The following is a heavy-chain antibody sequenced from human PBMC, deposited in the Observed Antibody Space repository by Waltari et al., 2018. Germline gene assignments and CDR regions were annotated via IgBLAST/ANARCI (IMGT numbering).Heavy chain of an antibody. D-gene: IGHD4-17*01. CDR1: GFTFSSYA. V-gene: IGHV3-30-3*01. CDR2: ISYDGSNK. J-gene: IGHJ4*02. CDR3: ARDGWRWGKGTVTTYDY. Sequence: QVQLVESGGGVVQPGRSLRLSCAASGFTFSSYAMHWVRQAPGRVLEWVAVISYDGSNKYYADSVKGRFTISRDNSKNTLYLQMNSLRAEDTAVYYCARDGWRWGKGTVTTYDYWGQGTLVTVSS.